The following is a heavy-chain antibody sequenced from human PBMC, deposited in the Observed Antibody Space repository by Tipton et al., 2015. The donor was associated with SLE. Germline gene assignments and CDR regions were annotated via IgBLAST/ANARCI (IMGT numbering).Heavy chain of an antibody. D-gene: IGHD3-10*01. V-gene: IGHV4-59*11. Sequence: LRLSCTVSGDSISSHYWSWIRQPPGKGLEWIGYIYFSGSTKYNPSLESRVTISIDTSKNQFSLRLRSVTAADTAVYYCARDDLTRGSLGYWGQGTLVTVSS. CDR1: GDSISSHY. J-gene: IGHJ4*02. CDR2: IYFSGST. CDR3: ARDDLTRGSLGY.